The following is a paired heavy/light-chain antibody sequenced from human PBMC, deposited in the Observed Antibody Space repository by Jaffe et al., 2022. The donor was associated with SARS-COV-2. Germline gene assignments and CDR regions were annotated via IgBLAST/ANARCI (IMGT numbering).Light chain of an antibody. V-gene: IGKV3-20*01. J-gene: IGKJ2*01. CDR2: AAS. Sequence: EIVLTQSPGTLSLSPGERATLSCRASQSFSSSYLAWYQQKPGQAPRLLIYAASSRATGVPDRFSGSASGTDFTLTISRLEPEDFAVYYCQQYRSPPWTFGQGTKLEIK. CDR1: QSFSSSY. CDR3: QQYRSPPWT.
Heavy chain of an antibody. J-gene: IGHJ4*02. CDR1: GYTFRSFG. D-gene: IGHD1-26*01. CDR3: ARDLGTFVGGSFHY. CDR2: ISAYNGNT. V-gene: IGHV1-18*01. Sequence: QVQLVQSGAEVKQSGASVKVSCKTSGYTFRSFGISWVRLAPGQGLEWMGWISAYNGNTNYAQKVQGRVTMTTDTSTSTAYMELGSLTSDDTAVYYCARDLGTFVGGSFHYWGQGTLVTVSS.